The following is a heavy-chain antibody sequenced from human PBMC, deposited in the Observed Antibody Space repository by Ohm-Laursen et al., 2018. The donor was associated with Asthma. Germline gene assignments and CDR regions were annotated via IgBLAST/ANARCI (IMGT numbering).Heavy chain of an antibody. Sequence: SLRLSCAASGFTFSIYALHWVRQAPGKGLEWVAIISSDETYKNYANSVKGRFTISKDNSKNTLYLQMNSLRAEDTAVYYCARADYGDEGYFDYWGQGTLVTVSS. V-gene: IGHV3-30*04. CDR3: ARADYGDEGYFDY. D-gene: IGHD4-17*01. CDR1: GFTFSIYA. J-gene: IGHJ4*02. CDR2: ISSDETYK.